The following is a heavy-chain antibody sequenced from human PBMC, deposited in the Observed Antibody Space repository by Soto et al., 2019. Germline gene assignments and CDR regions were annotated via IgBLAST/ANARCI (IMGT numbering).Heavy chain of an antibody. CDR2: LSFDESYK. J-gene: IGHJ4*02. CDR3: AMGAHYFAY. CDR1: GFTFSSSG. V-gene: IGHV3-33*05. D-gene: IGHD3-10*01. Sequence: QVQLVESGGGVVQPGRSLSLSCAASGFTFSSSGMHWVRQAPGKGLEWVAVLSFDESYKYYADSVKGRFTISRDISKNTLYLQMSSLRAEDTAVYYCAMGAHYFAYWGQGTLVTVSS.